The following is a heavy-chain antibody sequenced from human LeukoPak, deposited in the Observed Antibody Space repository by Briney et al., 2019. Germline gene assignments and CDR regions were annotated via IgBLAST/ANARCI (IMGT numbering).Heavy chain of an antibody. V-gene: IGHV3-9*01. CDR2: ISWNSGSI. Sequence: GGSLRLSCAASGFTFDDYAMHWVRQAPGKGLEGVSGISWNSGSIGYAGSVKGRFTISRDNAKNSLYLQMKSLRGEDRAVYDFSKATHSGPEAFDYWGQGTLVTVSS. CDR3: SKATHSGPEAFDY. CDR1: GFTFDDYA. J-gene: IGHJ4*02. D-gene: IGHD5-12*01.